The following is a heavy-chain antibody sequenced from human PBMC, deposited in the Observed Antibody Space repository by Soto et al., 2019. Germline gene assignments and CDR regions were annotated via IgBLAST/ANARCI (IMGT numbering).Heavy chain of an antibody. V-gene: IGHV1-69*02. D-gene: IGHD5-12*01. CDR2: IIPILGIA. CDR3: AGPEMATIGDAFDI. J-gene: IGHJ3*02. Sequence: QVQLVQSGAEVKKPGSSVKVSCKASGGTFSSYTISWVRQAPGQGLEWMGRIIPILGIANYAQKFQGRVTITADKSTSTAYMELSSLGSEDTAVYYCAGPEMATIGDAFDIWGQGTMVTVSS. CDR1: GGTFSSYT.